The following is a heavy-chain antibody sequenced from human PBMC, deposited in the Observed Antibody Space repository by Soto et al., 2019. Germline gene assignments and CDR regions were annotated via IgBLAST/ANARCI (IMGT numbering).Heavy chain of an antibody. Sequence: EVQLVQSGAEVKKPGESLRISCKGSGYSFTSYWISWVRQMPGKGLEWMGRIDPSDSYTNYSPSFQGHVTISADKSISTAYLQWSSLKPSDTAMYFCSRRGDSQDCSGGSCYKTDDFDYWGQGTLVTVSS. CDR2: IDPSDSYT. CDR1: GYSFTSYW. J-gene: IGHJ4*02. CDR3: SRRGDSQDCSGGSCYKTDDFDY. D-gene: IGHD2-15*01. V-gene: IGHV5-10-1*03.